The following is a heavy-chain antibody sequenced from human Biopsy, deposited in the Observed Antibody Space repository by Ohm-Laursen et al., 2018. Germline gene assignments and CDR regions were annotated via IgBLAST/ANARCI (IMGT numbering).Heavy chain of an antibody. Sequence: TLSLPCSVSSAHDKPLGYFWARIRQRPGWGLERIGHNSYNERTHYNPSLTSHLEISFGTSYNRISLQLTSVSVADAAVYYCVREPKTGTAEALYFDLWGQGSLVTVPS. V-gene: IGHV4-31*01. D-gene: IGHD3-9*01. CDR2: NSYNERT. CDR1: SAHDKPLGYF. CDR3: VREPKTGTAEALYFDL. J-gene: IGHJ2*01.